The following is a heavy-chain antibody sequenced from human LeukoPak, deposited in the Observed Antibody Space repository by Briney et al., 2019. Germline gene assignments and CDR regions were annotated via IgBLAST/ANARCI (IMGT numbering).Heavy chain of an antibody. Sequence: GGSLRLSCAASGFTFSSYSMNWVRQAPGKGLEWISYISTSRSLIYYADSVKGRFTISRDNAKNSLYLQMNSLRAEDTAVYYCARFVDFGGFDYWGQETLVTVSS. V-gene: IGHV3-48*01. CDR1: GFTFSSYS. CDR2: ISTSRSLI. D-gene: IGHD4-23*01. J-gene: IGHJ4*02. CDR3: ARFVDFGGFDY.